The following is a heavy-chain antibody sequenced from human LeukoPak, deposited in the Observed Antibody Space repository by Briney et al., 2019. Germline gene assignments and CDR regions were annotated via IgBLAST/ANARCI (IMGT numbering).Heavy chain of an antibody. J-gene: IGHJ5*02. V-gene: IGHV4-39*01. CDR1: GASFSCSAYY. D-gene: IGHD2-21*02. CDR3: ARLETSVTEHNWFDP. Sequence: PSETLSLACTVSGASFSCSAYYWGWIRQPPGKGLAWIGSIGGSNYYRGSTYYNPSLKSRVTIHVDTSKDQFSLKLSSVTAADTAVYYCARLETSVTEHNWFDPWGQGTLVTVSS. CDR2: IGGSNYYRGST.